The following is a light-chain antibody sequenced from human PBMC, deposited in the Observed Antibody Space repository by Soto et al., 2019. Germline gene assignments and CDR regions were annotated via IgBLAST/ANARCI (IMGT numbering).Light chain of an antibody. J-gene: IGLJ2*01. Sequence: QSVLTQPPSVSGAPGQRVTISCTGSSSNIGGGYDVQWYQQLPGTAPKILIYGNSNRHLGVPDRFSGSKSGTSASLAITGLQAEDEADYYCQSYDSSLSVVFGGGTKVTVL. CDR1: SSNIGGGYD. V-gene: IGLV1-40*01. CDR3: QSYDSSLSVV. CDR2: GNS.